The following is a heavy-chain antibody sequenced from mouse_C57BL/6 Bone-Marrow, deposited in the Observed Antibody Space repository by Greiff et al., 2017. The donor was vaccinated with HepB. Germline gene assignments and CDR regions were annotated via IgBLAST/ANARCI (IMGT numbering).Heavy chain of an antibody. D-gene: IGHD1-1*01. CDR2: INYDGSST. V-gene: IGHV5-16*01. CDR1: GFTFSDYY. Sequence: EVKLVESEGGLVQPGSSMKLSCTASGFTFSDYYMAWVRQVPEKGLEWVANINYDGSSTYYLDSLKSRFIISRDNAKNILYLQMSSLKSEDTATYYCARVYGSFDYWGQGTTLTVSS. J-gene: IGHJ2*01. CDR3: ARVYGSFDY.